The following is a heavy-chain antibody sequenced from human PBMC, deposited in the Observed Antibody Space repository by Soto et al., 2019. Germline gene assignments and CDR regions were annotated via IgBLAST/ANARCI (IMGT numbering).Heavy chain of an antibody. Sequence: SETLSLTCTVSGGSISSSSYYWGWIRQPPGKGLEWIGSIYYSGSTYYNPSLKSRVTISVDTSKNQFSLKLSSVTAADTAVYYCARPRIAVAGQLDYWGQGTLVTGSS. D-gene: IGHD6-19*01. CDR1: GGSISSSSYY. J-gene: IGHJ4*02. CDR3: ARPRIAVAGQLDY. CDR2: IYYSGST. V-gene: IGHV4-39*01.